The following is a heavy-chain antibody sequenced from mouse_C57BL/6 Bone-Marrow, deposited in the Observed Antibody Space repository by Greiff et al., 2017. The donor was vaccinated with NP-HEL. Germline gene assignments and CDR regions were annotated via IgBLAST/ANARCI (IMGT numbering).Heavy chain of an antibody. CDR3: ASDYYGSRRFAY. CDR1: GYTFTSYW. J-gene: IGHJ3*01. D-gene: IGHD1-1*01. CDR2: IYPSDSET. V-gene: IGHV1-61*01. Sequence: VQLQQPGAELVRPGSSVKLSCKASGYTFTSYWMDWVKQRPGQGLEWIGNIYPSDSETHYNQKFKDKATLTVDKSSSTAYMQLSSLTSEDSAVYYCASDYYGSRRFAYWGQGTLVTVSA.